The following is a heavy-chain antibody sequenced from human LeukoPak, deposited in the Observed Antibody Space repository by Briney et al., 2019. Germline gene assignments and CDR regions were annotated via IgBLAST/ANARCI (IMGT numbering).Heavy chain of an antibody. CDR3: ARGLTASHFDL. Sequence: PSETLSLTCNVSGGSISSDYWSWIRRAPGKGLEWIGYMSYTGNTKYNPSLKSRVTISVDTSKKQVSLKLSSATAADTAVYYCARGLTASHFDLWGQGTLVTVSS. D-gene: IGHD5-18*01. CDR2: MSYTGNT. CDR1: GGSISSDY. J-gene: IGHJ4*02. V-gene: IGHV4-59*01.